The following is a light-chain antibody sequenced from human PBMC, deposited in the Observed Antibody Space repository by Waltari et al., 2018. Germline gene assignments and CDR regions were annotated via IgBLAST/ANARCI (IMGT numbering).Light chain of an antibody. CDR2: WAS. CDR3: QQYYITPPT. V-gene: IGKV4-1*01. CDR1: QSVLSSSNNKNV. Sequence: DIVMTQSPDSLTVSLGERATVNCKSSQSVLSSSNNKNVLAWYQQKPGKPPKLLIYWASTRGSGVPDRFSGSGSGTDFTLPISSLQAEDVAVYYCQQYYITPPTFGQGTKVEIK. J-gene: IGKJ1*01.